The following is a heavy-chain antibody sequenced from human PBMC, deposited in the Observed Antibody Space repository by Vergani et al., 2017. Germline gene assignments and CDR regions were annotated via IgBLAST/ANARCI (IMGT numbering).Heavy chain of an antibody. V-gene: IGHV4-59*01. CDR1: GGSISSYY. Sequence: QVQLQESGPGLVKPSETLSLTCTVSGGSISSYYWSWIRQPPGKGLEWIGYIYYSGSTNYNPSLKSRVTISVDTSKNQFSLKLRSVTAADTAVYYCARMGYGSSWYRWVPLYWGQGTLVTVSS. D-gene: IGHD6-13*01. CDR3: ARMGYGSSWYRWVPLY. J-gene: IGHJ4*02. CDR2: IYYSGST.